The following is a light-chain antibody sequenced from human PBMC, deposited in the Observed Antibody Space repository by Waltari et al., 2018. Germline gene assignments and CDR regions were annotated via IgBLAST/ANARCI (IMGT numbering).Light chain of an antibody. CDR3: AAWDDSLNGHWV. CDR2: NNN. Sequence: QSVLTQPPSASATPGQRVTISCSGSSSNIGGNTGHWYQQLPGTAPKLLIYNNNYRPSGVPDRFSGSKSGTSASLAISGLQSEDEADYYCAAWDDSLNGHWVFGGGTKLTVL. J-gene: IGLJ3*02. V-gene: IGLV1-44*01. CDR1: SSNIGGNT.